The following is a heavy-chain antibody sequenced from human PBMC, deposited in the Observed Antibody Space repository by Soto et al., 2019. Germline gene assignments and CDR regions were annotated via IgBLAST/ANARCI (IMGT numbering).Heavy chain of an antibody. D-gene: IGHD3-10*01. CDR2: IWYDGSNK. Sequence: HPGGSLRLSCAASGFTFSSYGMHWVRQAPGKGLEWVAVIWYDGSNKYYADSVKGRFTISRDNSKNTLYLQMNSLRAEDTAVYYCARDFGGSGSYYSRPYWGQGTLVTVSS. CDR3: ARDFGGSGSYYSRPY. V-gene: IGHV3-33*01. CDR1: GFTFSSYG. J-gene: IGHJ4*02.